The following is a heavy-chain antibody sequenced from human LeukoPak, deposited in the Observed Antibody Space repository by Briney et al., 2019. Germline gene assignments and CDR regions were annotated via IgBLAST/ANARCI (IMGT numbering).Heavy chain of an antibody. CDR2: ISYDGSNK. J-gene: IGHJ3*02. Sequence: GGSLRLSCAASGFAFSTYSMSWVRQAPGKGLEWVAVISYDGSNKYYADSVKGRFTISRDNSKNTLYLQMNSLRAEDTAVYYCARELRAFDIWGQGTMVTVSS. CDR3: ARELRAFDI. V-gene: IGHV3-30-3*01. CDR1: GFAFSTYS.